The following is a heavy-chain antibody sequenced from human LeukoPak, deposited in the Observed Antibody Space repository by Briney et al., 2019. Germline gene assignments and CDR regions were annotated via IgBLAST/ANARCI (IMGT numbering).Heavy chain of an antibody. CDR1: GFSFSNYA. CDR2: SIGGGGET. J-gene: IGHJ4*02. V-gene: IGHV3-23*01. D-gene: IGHD1-1*01. CDR3: AKANWVSNADAVW. Sequence: GGSLRLSCAASGFSFSNYAMSWVRQAPARGPEWVSSIGGGGETFYADSVKGRFTLSRDDSRNTVYLQLNNLRVEDTAIYYCAKANWVSNADAVWWGQGTQVTVSS.